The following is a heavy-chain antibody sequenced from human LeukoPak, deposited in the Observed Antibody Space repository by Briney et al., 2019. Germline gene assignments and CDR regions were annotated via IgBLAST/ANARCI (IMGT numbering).Heavy chain of an antibody. Sequence: PGGSLRLSCAASGFTFSSYSMNWVRQAPGKGLEWVSSISSSSSYIYYADSVKGRFTISRDNAKNSLYLQMNSLRAEDTAVYYCARAALTGSDTYFDYWGQGTLVTDSS. J-gene: IGHJ4*02. V-gene: IGHV3-21*01. CDR2: ISSSSSYI. CDR1: GFTFSSYS. CDR3: ARAALTGSDTYFDY. D-gene: IGHD3-9*01.